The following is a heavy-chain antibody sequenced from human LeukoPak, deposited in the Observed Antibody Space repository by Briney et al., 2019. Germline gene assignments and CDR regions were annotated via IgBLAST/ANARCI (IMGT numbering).Heavy chain of an antibody. CDR2: IYHSGST. D-gene: IGHD6-25*01. CDR1: GGSISSSNW. V-gene: IGHV4-4*02. Sequence: PSETLSLTCAVSGGSISSSNWWSWVRQPPGKGLEWIGEIYHSGSTNYNPSLKSRVTISVDKSKNQFSLKLSSVTAADTAVYYCARDLLERPDAFDIWGQGTMVTVSS. CDR3: ARDLLERPDAFDI. J-gene: IGHJ3*02.